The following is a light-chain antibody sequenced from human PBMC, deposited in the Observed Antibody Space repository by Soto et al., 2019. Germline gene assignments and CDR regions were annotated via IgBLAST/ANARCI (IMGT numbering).Light chain of an antibody. V-gene: IGLV2-8*01. CDR2: EVS. Sequence: QSVLTQPPSASGPPGQSVTISCTGTSSDVGGYNYVSWYQQHPGKAPKLMIYEVSERPSGVPDRFSGSKSSNTASLTVSGLQAEDEADYYCSSYAGSNNFVFGTGTKSPS. J-gene: IGLJ1*01. CDR1: SSDVGGYNY. CDR3: SSYAGSNNFV.